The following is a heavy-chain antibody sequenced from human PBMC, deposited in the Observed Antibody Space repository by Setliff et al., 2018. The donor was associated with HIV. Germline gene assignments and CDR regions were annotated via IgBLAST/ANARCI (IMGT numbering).Heavy chain of an antibody. CDR2: IYHSGST. D-gene: IGHD3-10*01. Sequence: SETLSLTCAVSGHSISSGYYWSWIRQPPGKGLEWIGEIYHSGSTNYNPSLKSRVTISVDKSKNQFSLKLSSVTAADTAVYYCARTENYYGSGSHYYYMDVWGKGTTVTVSS. CDR1: GHSISSGYY. V-gene: IGHV4-4*02. J-gene: IGHJ6*03. CDR3: ARTENYYGSGSHYYYMDV.